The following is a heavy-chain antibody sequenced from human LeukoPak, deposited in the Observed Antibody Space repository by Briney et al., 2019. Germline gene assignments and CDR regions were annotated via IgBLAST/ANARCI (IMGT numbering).Heavy chain of an antibody. Sequence: SETLSLTCTVSGGSISSGSYYWSWIRQPAWKGLEWIGRIDTSGSTNYNPSAGSRFTISVDTSKNQFSLKLSSVTAADTAVYYCARYDFWSGYYKTGLGAFDIWGQGTMVTVSS. V-gene: IGHV4-61*02. CDR3: ARYDFWSGYYKTGLGAFDI. D-gene: IGHD3-3*01. CDR2: IDTSGST. CDR1: GGSISSGSYY. J-gene: IGHJ3*02.